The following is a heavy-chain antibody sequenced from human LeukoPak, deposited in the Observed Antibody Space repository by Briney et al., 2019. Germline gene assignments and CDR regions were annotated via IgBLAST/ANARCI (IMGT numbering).Heavy chain of an antibody. D-gene: IGHD5/OR15-5a*01. J-gene: IGHJ5*02. CDR3: AVSDWFDP. CDR2: IKGDGSTT. CDR1: GFTFSGYW. Sequence: GGSLRLSCAASGFTFSGYWMHWVRQAPGKGLVWVSRIKGDGSTTVYADSVKGRFTISRDNAKNTLYLQMNSLRAEDTAVYYCAVSDWFDPWGQGTRVTVSS. V-gene: IGHV3-74*01.